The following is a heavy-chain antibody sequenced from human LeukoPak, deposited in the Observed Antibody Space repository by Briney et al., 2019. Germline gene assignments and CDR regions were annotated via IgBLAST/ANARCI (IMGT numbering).Heavy chain of an antibody. CDR1: GFTFSSYG. CDR3: ARDRGATD. V-gene: IGHV3-48*04. J-gene: IGHJ4*02. D-gene: IGHD1-26*01. Sequence: GGSLRLSCAASGFTFSSYGMNWVRQAPGKGLEWVSYISSGSSTIYYADSVKGRFTISRDNAKNSLYLQMNSLRAEDTAVYHCARDRGATDWGQGTLVTVSS. CDR2: ISSGSSTI.